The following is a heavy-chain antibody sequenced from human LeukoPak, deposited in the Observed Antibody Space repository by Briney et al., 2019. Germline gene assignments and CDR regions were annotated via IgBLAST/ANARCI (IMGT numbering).Heavy chain of an antibody. D-gene: IGHD3-22*01. CDR3: VISFLSKKAVVKGGGFGI. CDR1: GFDFSDYT. Sequence: PGGSLRLSCAASGFDFSDYTMNWVRQAPGKGLEWISFVDTKEKVKYYAASVKGRFAISRDNAKKSHDLQMNSLRTEDTAMYYCVISFLSKKAVVKGGGFGIWGQGTMVTVSS. V-gene: IGHV3-48*01. J-gene: IGHJ3*02. CDR2: VDTKEKVK.